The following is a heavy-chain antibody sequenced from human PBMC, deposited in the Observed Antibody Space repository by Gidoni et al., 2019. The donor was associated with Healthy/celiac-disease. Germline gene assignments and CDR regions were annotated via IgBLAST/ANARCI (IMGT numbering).Heavy chain of an antibody. Sequence: QVQLQESGPGLVKPSETLSLTCTASGGSTSRYHCSWIRQPPGKGLEWIGYIYDSGSTNYNPSLKSRVTISVDTSKNQFSLKLGSVTAADTAVYYCARGAHCSGGSCYRYFVWFDPWGQGTLVTVSS. V-gene: IGHV4-59*01. J-gene: IGHJ5*02. D-gene: IGHD2-15*01. CDR1: GGSTSRYH. CDR3: ARGAHCSGGSCYRYFVWFDP. CDR2: IYDSGST.